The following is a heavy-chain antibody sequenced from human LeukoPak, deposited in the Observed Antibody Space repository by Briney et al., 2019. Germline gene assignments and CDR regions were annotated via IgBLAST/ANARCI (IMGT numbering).Heavy chain of an antibody. Sequence: KPSETLSLTCNVSGGSISSYYLSWIRQPPGKGLEGIGYIYYSGSANYNPSLKSRVTISVDTSKNQFSLKLSSVTAADTAVYYCARRRDYYYYGMDVWGQGTTVTVSS. J-gene: IGHJ6*02. CDR2: IYYSGSA. CDR3: ARRRDYYYYGMDV. CDR1: GGSISSYY. V-gene: IGHV4-59*08.